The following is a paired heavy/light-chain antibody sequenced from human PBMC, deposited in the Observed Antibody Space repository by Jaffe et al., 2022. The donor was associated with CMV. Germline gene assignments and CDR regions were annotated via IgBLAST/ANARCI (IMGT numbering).Light chain of an antibody. Sequence: SYELTQPPSVSVSPGQTASITCSGDNLGDKYVCWYQQRPGQSPVLVIYQDSKRPSGIPERFSGSNSGNTATLTVSGTQAMDEADYYCQAWDSSTGEVFGGGTKLTVL. CDR1: NLGDKY. V-gene: IGLV3-1*01. CDR3: QAWDSSTGEV. CDR2: QDS. J-gene: IGLJ2*01.
Heavy chain of an antibody. D-gene: IGHD3-16*01. Sequence: EVQLVESGGGLVQPGGSLRLSCAASGFAFSDYAMSWVRQAPGKGLAWVSAISGSDGTTHYADSVKGRFIISRDNSKNTLYLQMNSLRAEDTALYYCAKGRGHGHAYPNWFDPWGQGTLVTVSS. V-gene: IGHV3-23*04. CDR1: GFAFSDYA. CDR2: ISGSDGTT. J-gene: IGHJ5*02. CDR3: AKGRGHGHAYPNWFDP.